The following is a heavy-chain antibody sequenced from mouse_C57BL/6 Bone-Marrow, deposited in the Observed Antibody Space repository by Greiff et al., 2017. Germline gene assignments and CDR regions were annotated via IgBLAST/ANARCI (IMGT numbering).Heavy chain of an antibody. CDR2: IDPNSGGT. Sequence: QVQLQQPGAELVKPGASVKLSCKASGYTFTSYWMHWVKQRPGRGLEWIGRIDPNSGGTKYNEKFKSKATLTVDKHSSTAYMQLSSLTSEDSAVYYCAKKRYCYGSPLFDYGGQGTTLTVSS. D-gene: IGHD1-1*01. V-gene: IGHV1-72*01. J-gene: IGHJ2*01. CDR3: AKKRYCYGSPLFDY. CDR1: GYTFTSYW.